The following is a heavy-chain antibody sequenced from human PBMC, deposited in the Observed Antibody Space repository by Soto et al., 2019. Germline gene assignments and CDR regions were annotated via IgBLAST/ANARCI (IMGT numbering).Heavy chain of an antibody. Sequence: GGSLRLSCAASGFTFSSYAMHWVRQGPGKGLEWVAVISYDGSNKYYADSVKGRFTISRDNSKNTLYLQMNSLRAEDTAVYYCARSFEDIVVVPALDGMDVWGQGTTVTVSS. CDR2: ISYDGSNK. CDR3: ARSFEDIVVVPALDGMDV. J-gene: IGHJ6*02. V-gene: IGHV3-30-3*01. D-gene: IGHD2-2*01. CDR1: GFTFSSYA.